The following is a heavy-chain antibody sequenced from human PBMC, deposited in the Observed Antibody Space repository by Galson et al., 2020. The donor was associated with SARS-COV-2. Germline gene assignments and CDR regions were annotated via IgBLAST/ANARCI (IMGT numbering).Heavy chain of an antibody. J-gene: IGHJ1*01. Sequence: GGSLRLSCAASGFTFSYYGMHWVRQAPGKGLEWVAVMWYDGSQIYYADSVKARFTISRDNFENTLYLQMNSLRAEDTAVYYCARDRDSSGWEDLEHWGQGTLVTVSS. V-gene: IGHV3-33*01. CDR3: ARDRDSSGWEDLEH. D-gene: IGHD6-19*01. CDR1: GFTFSYYG. CDR2: MWYDGSQI.